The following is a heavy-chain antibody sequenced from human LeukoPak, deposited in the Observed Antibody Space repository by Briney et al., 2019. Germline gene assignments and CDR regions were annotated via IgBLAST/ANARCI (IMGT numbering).Heavy chain of an antibody. CDR3: AREYPGIAAAGMTLFDY. Sequence: PGGSLRLSCVGSGITFSSYWMNWVRQAPGKGLEWVAIIKQDGSETQYVDSVKGRFTISRDNAKNSLYLQMNSLRAEDTAVYYCAREYPGIAAAGMTLFDYWGQGTLVTVSS. CDR1: GITFSSYW. CDR2: IKQDGSET. V-gene: IGHV3-7*03. D-gene: IGHD6-13*01. J-gene: IGHJ4*02.